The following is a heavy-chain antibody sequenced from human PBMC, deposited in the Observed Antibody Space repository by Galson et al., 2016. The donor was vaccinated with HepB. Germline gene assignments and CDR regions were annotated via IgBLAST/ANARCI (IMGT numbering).Heavy chain of an antibody. D-gene: IGHD3-10*01. J-gene: IGHJ4*02. CDR2: INTDGTDT. CDR3: ARSPRILWFEVDY. CDR1: GFTFSNYW. Sequence: SLRLSCAVSGFTFSNYWMHWVRQAPGQGLVWAARINTDGTDTHYADSVKGRFTTSRDNAKSTGYLQMDSLRVDDTAVYYCARSPRILWFEVDYWGQGILVTVSS. V-gene: IGHV3-74*01.